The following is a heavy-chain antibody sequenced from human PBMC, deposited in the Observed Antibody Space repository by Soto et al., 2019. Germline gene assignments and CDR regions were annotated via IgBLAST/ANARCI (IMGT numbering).Heavy chain of an antibody. D-gene: IGHD5-18*01. CDR2: IYHSGST. CDR3: ARDGGTAMVLDP. Sequence: QVQLQESGPGLVKPSQTLSLTCTVSGGSISSNGYYWNWIRQYPGKGLEWIGYIYHSGSTYYNPSLKSRLTISLDTSKNRFSLNLSSETAADTAMYYCARDGGTAMVLDPWGQGTLVTVSS. J-gene: IGHJ5*02. CDR1: GGSISSNGYY. V-gene: IGHV4-31*03.